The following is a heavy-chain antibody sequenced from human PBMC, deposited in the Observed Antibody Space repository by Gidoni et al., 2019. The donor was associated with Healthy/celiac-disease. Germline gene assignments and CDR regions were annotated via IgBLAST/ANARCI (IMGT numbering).Heavy chain of an antibody. V-gene: IGHV3-48*03. CDR1: GFTFSSYE. Sequence: EVKLVESGGGLVQPVGSQSLACAASGFTFSSYEMNGFRPAPGTGLEWVSYISSSGRTIYYADSVKVRFTISRANAKNSLYLQMNSLRAEDTAVYYCARDGQNGYDWENYFDYWGQGTLVTVSS. CDR3: ARDGQNGYDWENYFDY. CDR2: ISSSGRTI. J-gene: IGHJ4*02. D-gene: IGHD5-12*01.